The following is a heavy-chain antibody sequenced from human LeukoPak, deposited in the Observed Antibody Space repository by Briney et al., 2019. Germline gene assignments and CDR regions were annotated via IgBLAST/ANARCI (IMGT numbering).Heavy chain of an antibody. CDR1: GGSISSYF. D-gene: IGHD6-6*01. Sequence: SETLSLTCTVSGGSISSYFWNWIRQPAGKGLEWIGRISTTGSTNYNPSLKSRLTMSVDTSKDQFSLRLSSVSAADTAVYYCAREYSSSSGRTFDYWGQGTLVTVSS. J-gene: IGHJ4*02. CDR2: ISTTGST. V-gene: IGHV4-4*07. CDR3: AREYSSSSGRTFDY.